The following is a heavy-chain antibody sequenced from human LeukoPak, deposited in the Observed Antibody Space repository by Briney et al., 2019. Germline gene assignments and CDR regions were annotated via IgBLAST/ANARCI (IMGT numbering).Heavy chain of an antibody. Sequence: SETLSLTCTVSGGSISSHYWSWIRQPPGKGLEWIGYIYYSGSTNYNPSLKSRVTISVDTSKNQFSLKLSPVTAADTAVYYCARDDSSGSWGAFDIRGQGTMVTVSS. D-gene: IGHD3-22*01. CDR2: IYYSGST. J-gene: IGHJ3*02. CDR1: GGSISSHY. CDR3: ARDDSSGSWGAFDI. V-gene: IGHV4-59*11.